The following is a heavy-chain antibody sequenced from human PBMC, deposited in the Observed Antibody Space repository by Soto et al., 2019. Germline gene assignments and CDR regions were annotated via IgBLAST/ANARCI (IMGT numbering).Heavy chain of an antibody. Sequence: SETLSLTCTVSGGSINYSYWSWLRQPPGKGLEWIGYIYSSGTTKYKPSLESRVTISVDTSKNQFSLKLSSVTAADTAVYYCARSLIHGGFLEWHPGYWGQGTLVTVSS. D-gene: IGHD3-3*01. CDR1: GGSINYSY. V-gene: IGHV4-59*01. CDR3: ARSLIHGGFLEWHPGY. CDR2: IYSSGTT. J-gene: IGHJ4*02.